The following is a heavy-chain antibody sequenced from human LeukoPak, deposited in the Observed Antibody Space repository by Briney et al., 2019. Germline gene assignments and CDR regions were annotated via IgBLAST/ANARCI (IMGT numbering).Heavy chain of an antibody. V-gene: IGHV3-53*01. CDR1: GFTVSSNY. CDR3: EKSISGDV. J-gene: IGHJ6*04. D-gene: IGHD2-15*01. Sequence: PGGSLRLSCAASGFTVSSNYMSWVRQAPGKGLEWVSVIYSGGSTYCADSVKGRFTISRDNSKSTLYIQMNSLRAEDTAVYYCEKSISGDVWGKGTTVTVSS. CDR2: IYSGGST.